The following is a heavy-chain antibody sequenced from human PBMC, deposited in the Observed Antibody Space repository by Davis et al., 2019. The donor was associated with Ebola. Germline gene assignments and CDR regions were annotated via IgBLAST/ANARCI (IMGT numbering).Heavy chain of an antibody. J-gene: IGHJ4*02. Sequence: PGGSLRLSCAASGFTFVDYAMHWVRQVPGKGLEWVSSISWNSGHKAYADSVKGRFTISRDNAKNYIYLQMNSLRAEDTAVYYCARADDYWGQGTLVTVSS. CDR2: ISWNSGHK. CDR3: ARADDY. V-gene: IGHV3-9*01. CDR1: GFTFVDYA.